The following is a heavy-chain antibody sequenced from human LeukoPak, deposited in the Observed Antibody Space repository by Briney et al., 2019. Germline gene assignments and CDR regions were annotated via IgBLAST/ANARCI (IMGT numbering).Heavy chain of an antibody. CDR3: ARGGQQLASGY. CDR1: GFTFSTSW. J-gene: IGHJ4*02. CDR2: INSDGSTI. D-gene: IGHD6-13*01. V-gene: IGHV3-74*01. Sequence: GGSLRLSCAGSGFTFSTSWMHWVRQAPGQGLVWVSRINSDGSTINYADSVQGRFTISRDNAKSTLYLQMNSLGAEDTAVYYCARGGQQLASGYWGQGTLVTVSS.